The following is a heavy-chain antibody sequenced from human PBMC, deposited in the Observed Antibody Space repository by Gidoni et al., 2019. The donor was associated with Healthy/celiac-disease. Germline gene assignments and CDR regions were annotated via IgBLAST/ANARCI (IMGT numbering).Heavy chain of an antibody. CDR1: GFTFSSYG. D-gene: IGHD6-19*01. Sequence: QVQLVESGGGVVQPGRSLRLSCAADGFTFSSYGMHLVRQAPGKGLEWVAVISYDGSNKYYADSVKGRFTISRDNSKNPLYLQMNSLRAEDTALYYCAKLGEGVYSSGWDDFDYWGQGTLVTVSS. CDR2: ISYDGSNK. J-gene: IGHJ4*02. V-gene: IGHV3-30*18. CDR3: AKLGEGVYSSGWDDFDY.